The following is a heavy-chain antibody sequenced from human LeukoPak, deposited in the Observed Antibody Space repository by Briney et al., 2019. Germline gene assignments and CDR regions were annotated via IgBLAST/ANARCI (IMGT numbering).Heavy chain of an antibody. CDR2: ISSSGSTI. V-gene: IGHV3-48*03. J-gene: IGHJ4*02. D-gene: IGHD4-17*01. Sequence: PGGSLRLSCAASGFTFSSYEMNWVRQAPGKGLEWVSYISSSGSTIYYADSVKGRFTISRDNAKNSLYLQMNSLRAEDTAVYYCARRLRRNYFDYWGQGTLVIVSS. CDR1: GFTFSSYE. CDR3: ARRLRRNYFDY.